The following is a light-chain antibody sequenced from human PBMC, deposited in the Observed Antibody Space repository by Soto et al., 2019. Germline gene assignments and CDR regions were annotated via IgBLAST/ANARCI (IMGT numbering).Light chain of an antibody. CDR1: SSDVGGYNF. CDR2: DVS. Sequence: QSALTQPASVSGSPGQSITIPCTGASSDVGGYNFVSWYQQHPGKAPKVMIYDVSNRPSGVSNRFSGSKSGNTASLTISGLQAEDEADYYCFSYTSSTTWVFGGGTKLTVL. J-gene: IGLJ3*02. CDR3: FSYTSSTTWV. V-gene: IGLV2-14*01.